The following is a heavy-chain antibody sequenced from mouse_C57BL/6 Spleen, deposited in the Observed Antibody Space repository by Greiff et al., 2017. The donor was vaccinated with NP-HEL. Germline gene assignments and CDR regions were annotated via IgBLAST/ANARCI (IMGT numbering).Heavy chain of an antibody. J-gene: IGHJ3*01. CDR3: ARAYSNYVFAY. CDR2: IYPGDGDT. D-gene: IGHD2-5*01. V-gene: IGHV1-82*01. CDR1: GYAFSSSW. Sequence: VQLQQSGPELVKPGASVKISCKASGYAFSSSWMNWVKQRPGKGLEWIGRIYPGDGDTNYNGKFKGKATLTADKSSSTAYMQLSSLTSEDSAVYFCARAYSNYVFAYWGQGTLVTVSA.